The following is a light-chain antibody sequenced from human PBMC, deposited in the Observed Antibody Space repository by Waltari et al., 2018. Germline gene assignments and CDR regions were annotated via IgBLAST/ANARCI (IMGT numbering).Light chain of an antibody. CDR1: SSNIGAGYA. Sequence: QSVLTQPPSVSGAPGQRVTMSCTGSSSNIGAGYAVHWYQQLPGTAPKLLVYNNANRPSGCPDRFSGSKSGTSASLAITGLQPDDEADYYCQSYDSSLSGSVFGGGTKLTVL. J-gene: IGLJ3*02. CDR2: NNA. V-gene: IGLV1-40*01. CDR3: QSYDSSLSGSV.